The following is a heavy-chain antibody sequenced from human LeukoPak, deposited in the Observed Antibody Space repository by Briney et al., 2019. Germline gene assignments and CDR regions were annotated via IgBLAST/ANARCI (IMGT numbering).Heavy chain of an antibody. CDR3: AKQRRQWLVHSIDY. CDR2: ISGSGSST. J-gene: IGHJ4*02. Sequence: PGGSLRLSCAASGFTFSSYAMSWVRQAPGKGLEWVSSISGSGSSTHYADSVKGRFTVSRDNSKDTLYLQMNSLRAEDTALYYCAKQRRQWLVHSIDYWGQGTLATVSS. D-gene: IGHD6-19*01. V-gene: IGHV3-23*01. CDR1: GFTFSSYA.